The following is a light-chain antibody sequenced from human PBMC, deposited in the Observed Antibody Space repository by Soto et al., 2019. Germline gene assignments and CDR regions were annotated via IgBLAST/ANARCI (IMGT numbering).Light chain of an antibody. CDR3: QKCDYLPI. CDR2: DAS. J-gene: IGKJ3*01. Sequence: DVQMTQSPSSLSASVGDRVTITCRASHDITSYLNWYQHKPGKAPKLLIYDASILEAGVASRFSGSGSGTDFTFTISSLQPEDVATYYCQKCDYLPIFGPGTTVDFK. CDR1: HDITSY. V-gene: IGKV1-33*01.